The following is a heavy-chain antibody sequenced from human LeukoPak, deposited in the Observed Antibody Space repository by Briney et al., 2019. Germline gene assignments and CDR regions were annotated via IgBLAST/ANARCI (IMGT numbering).Heavy chain of an antibody. CDR3: ARAWDYYDSSGDHIHFDY. V-gene: IGHV4-59*01. Sequence: PSETLSLTCTVSGGSISSYYWSWIRQPPGKGLEWIGYIYYSGSTNYNPSLKSRVTISVDTSKSQFSLKLSSVTAADTAVYYCARAWDYYDSSGDHIHFDYWGQGTLVTVSS. J-gene: IGHJ4*02. CDR2: IYYSGST. CDR1: GGSISSYY. D-gene: IGHD3-22*01.